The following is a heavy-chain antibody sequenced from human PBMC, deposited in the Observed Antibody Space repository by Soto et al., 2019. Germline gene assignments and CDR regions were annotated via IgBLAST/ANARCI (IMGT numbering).Heavy chain of an antibody. J-gene: IGHJ4*02. CDR2: ISAHNGNT. D-gene: IGHD1-1*01. CDR1: GYTFTSYG. Sequence: QVDLVQSGAEVKKPGASVKVSCKASGYTFTSYGITWVRQAPGQGLEWMGWISAHNGNTDYAQKLQGSVIVTRDTATSTAYLELRSVRSDDTAVYYCARGRYGDYWGQGALVTVSS. CDR3: ARGRYGDY. V-gene: IGHV1-18*01.